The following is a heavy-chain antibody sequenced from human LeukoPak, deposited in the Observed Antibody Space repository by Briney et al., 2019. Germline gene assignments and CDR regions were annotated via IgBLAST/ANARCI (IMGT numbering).Heavy chain of an antibody. CDR2: ISGSGGST. Sequence: GGSLRLSCAASGFTFSSHWMSWVRQAPGKGLEWVSAISGSGGSTYYADSVKGRFTISRDNSKNTLYLQMNSLRAEDTAVYYCAKDQIQWLALPFDYWGQGTLVTVSS. CDR1: GFTFSSHW. V-gene: IGHV3-23*01. CDR3: AKDQIQWLALPFDY. D-gene: IGHD5-12*01. J-gene: IGHJ4*02.